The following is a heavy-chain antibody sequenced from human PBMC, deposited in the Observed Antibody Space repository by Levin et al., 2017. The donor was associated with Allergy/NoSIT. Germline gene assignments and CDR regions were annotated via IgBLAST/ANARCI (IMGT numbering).Heavy chain of an antibody. D-gene: IGHD3-10*01. V-gene: IGHV3-30-3*01. J-gene: IGHJ3*02. CDR1: GFTFSSYA. CDR2: ISYDGSNK. CDR3: ARRNYYYGSGSYYRFGGAFDS. Sequence: GGSLRLSCAASGFTFSSYAMHWVRQAPGKGLEWVAVISYDGSNKYYADSVKGRFTISRDNSKNTLYLQMNSLRAEDTAVYYCARRNYYYGSGSYYRFGGAFDSWGQGTMVTVSS.